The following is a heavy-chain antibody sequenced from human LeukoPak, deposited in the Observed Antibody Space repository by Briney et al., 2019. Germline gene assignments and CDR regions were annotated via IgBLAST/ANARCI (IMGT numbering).Heavy chain of an antibody. D-gene: IGHD1-26*01. Sequence: SETLSLTCAVYGGSFSGYYWSWIRQPPGKGLEWIGYIYYSGSTNYNPSLKSRVTISVDTSKNQFSLKLSSVTAADTAVYYCASPRRGGSYFYFDYWGQGPLVTVSA. CDR2: IYYSGST. CDR3: ASPRRGGSYFYFDY. CDR1: GGSFSGYY. V-gene: IGHV4-59*08. J-gene: IGHJ4*02.